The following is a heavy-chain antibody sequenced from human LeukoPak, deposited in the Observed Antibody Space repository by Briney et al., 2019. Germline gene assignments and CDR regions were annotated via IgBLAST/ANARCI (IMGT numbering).Heavy chain of an antibody. Sequence: GGSLRLSCAASGFTFSSYSMNWVRQAPGKGLEWVSYISSSSSTIYYADSVKGRFTISRDNAKNSLYLQMNSLRAEDTAVYYCARDTTTYYYGSGFDYWGQGTLVTVSS. J-gene: IGHJ4*02. CDR3: ARDTTTYYYGSGFDY. V-gene: IGHV3-48*04. CDR2: ISSSSSTI. D-gene: IGHD3-10*01. CDR1: GFTFSSYS.